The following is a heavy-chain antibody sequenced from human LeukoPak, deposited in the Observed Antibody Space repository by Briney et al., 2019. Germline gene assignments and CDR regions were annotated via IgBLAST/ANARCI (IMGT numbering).Heavy chain of an antibody. J-gene: IGHJ6*02. V-gene: IGHV4-4*07. CDR3: AGQLAVNPMDV. CDR2: MFVSGDT. Sequence: PSETLSLTCTSSGGSFSHYYWNWIRQPAGKGLEWVGRMFVSGDTIYNPSLQSRVTMSLDTSKNAFSLNLRSVTAADTAVYYCAGQLAVNPMDVWGQGATVTVSS. CDR1: GGSFSHYY.